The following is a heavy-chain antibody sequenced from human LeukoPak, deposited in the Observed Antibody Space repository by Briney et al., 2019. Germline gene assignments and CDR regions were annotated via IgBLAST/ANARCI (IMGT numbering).Heavy chain of an antibody. CDR1: GFTFSSYA. V-gene: IGHV3-23*01. CDR3: AKDFLSESGYDSLFDY. D-gene: IGHD5-12*01. Sequence: PGGSLRLSCAASGFTFSSYAMSWVRQAPGKGLEWVSAISGSGGSTYYADSVKGRFTISRDNSKNMLYLQMNSLRAEDTAVYYCAKDFLSESGYDSLFDYWGQGALVTVSS. J-gene: IGHJ4*02. CDR2: ISGSGGST.